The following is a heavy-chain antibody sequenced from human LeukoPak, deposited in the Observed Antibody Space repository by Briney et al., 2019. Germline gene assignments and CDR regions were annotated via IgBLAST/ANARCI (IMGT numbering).Heavy chain of an antibody. CDR2: INHSGST. Sequence: SQTLSLTCTVSGGSISSGSYYWSWIRQPPGKGLEWIGEINHSGSTNYNPSLKSRVTISVDTSKNQFSLKLSSVTAADTAVYYCARAGIAVAGTLALDYWGQGTLVTVSS. D-gene: IGHD6-19*01. V-gene: IGHV4-39*07. CDR1: GGSISSGSYY. CDR3: ARAGIAVAGTLALDY. J-gene: IGHJ4*02.